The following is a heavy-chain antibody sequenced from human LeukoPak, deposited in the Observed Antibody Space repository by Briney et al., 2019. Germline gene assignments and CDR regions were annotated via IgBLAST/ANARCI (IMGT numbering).Heavy chain of an antibody. CDR2: ITSSSFSI. Sequence: GGSLRLSCAASGFTFNTYIMAWVRQAPGKGLEWVSSITSSSFSIYYAGSVKGRFTISRDNAKNSLYLQMNSLRAEDTAVYYCARGEAAAGDASEFAYWGQGILVTVSS. D-gene: IGHD6-13*01. V-gene: IGHV3-21*01. J-gene: IGHJ4*02. CDR1: GFTFNTYI. CDR3: ARGEAAAGDASEFAY.